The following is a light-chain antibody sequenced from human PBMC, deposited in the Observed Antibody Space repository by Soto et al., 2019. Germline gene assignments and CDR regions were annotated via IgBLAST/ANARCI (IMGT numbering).Light chain of an antibody. CDR3: QKYVTSPPGT. V-gene: IGKV3-20*01. CDR2: GAS. Sequence: IVLTHSPCPLALSPGERPPLLRMPSQSVSSSYLAWYQQKPGQAPRLLIYGASSRATGIPERFSGSGSGTDFTLTISGLEPGDFAVYYCQKYVTSPPGTFGKGTKVDIK. CDR1: QSVSSSY. J-gene: IGKJ1*01.